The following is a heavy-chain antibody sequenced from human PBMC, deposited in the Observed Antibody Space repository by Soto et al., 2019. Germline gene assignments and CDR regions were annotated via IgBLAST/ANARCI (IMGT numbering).Heavy chain of an antibody. D-gene: IGHD2-8*02. J-gene: IGHJ4*02. Sequence: ESLKISCQGSGYSFTSYWIGWVGQMPWKGLEWMGIIYPGDSDTRYSPSFQGQVTISADKTISTAYLQGSSLKASDTAMYYCARQLSYWEGKFDYWGQGTLVIVAS. V-gene: IGHV5-51*01. CDR3: ARQLSYWEGKFDY. CDR1: GYSFTSYW. CDR2: IYPGDSDT.